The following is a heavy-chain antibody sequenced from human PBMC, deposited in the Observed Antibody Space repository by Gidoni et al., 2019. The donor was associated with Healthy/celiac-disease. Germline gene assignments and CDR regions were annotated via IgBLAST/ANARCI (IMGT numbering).Heavy chain of an antibody. CDR3: AKDAAHTVTHFDY. V-gene: IGHV3-23*01. Sequence: EVQLLESGGGLVQPGGSLRLSCAASGFTLSSYAMSWVRQAPGKGLEWVAAINGSGGSTYYADSVKGRFTISRDNSKNTLYLQMNSLRAEDTAVYYCAKDAAHTVTHFDYWGQGTLVTVSS. CDR2: INGSGGST. D-gene: IGHD4-17*01. CDR1: GFTLSSYA. J-gene: IGHJ4*02.